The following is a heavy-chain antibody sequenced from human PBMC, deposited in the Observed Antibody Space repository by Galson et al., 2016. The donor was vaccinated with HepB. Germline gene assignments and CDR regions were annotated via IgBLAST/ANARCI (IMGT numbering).Heavy chain of an antibody. CDR3: ATLRDRSPYFQGNEFDV. CDR2: IIPVFGTG. J-gene: IGHJ4*02. D-gene: IGHD3-22*01. V-gene: IGHV1-69*13. Sequence: SVKVSCKASGGTFSISSFSWLRQAPGQGLEWMGGIIPVFGTGDYGQNFQDRVTITADESTSTAYLEVSSLRSEDTAVYYCATLRDRSPYFQGNEFDVWGQGTLVTVSS. CDR1: GGTFSISS.